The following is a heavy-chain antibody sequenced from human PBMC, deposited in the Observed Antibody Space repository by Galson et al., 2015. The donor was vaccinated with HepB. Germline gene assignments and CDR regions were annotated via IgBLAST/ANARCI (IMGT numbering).Heavy chain of an antibody. Sequence: SVKVSCKASGYTFTNYGVSWVRQAPGQGLEWMGWVSTNTGITNYAQKLQDRVTMTTDTSTSTAYMELRSLRSDDTAVYYCARDSVVRGIMGYWGKGTLVTVSP. CDR2: VSTNTGIT. CDR1: GYTFTNYG. J-gene: IGHJ4*02. V-gene: IGHV1-18*01. CDR3: ARDSVVRGIMGY. D-gene: IGHD3-10*01.